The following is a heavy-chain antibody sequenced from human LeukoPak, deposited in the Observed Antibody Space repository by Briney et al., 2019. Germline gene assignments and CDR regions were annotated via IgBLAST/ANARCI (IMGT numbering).Heavy chain of an antibody. V-gene: IGHV4-59*01. J-gene: IGHJ4*02. Sequence: PSVTLSLTCTVSGGSISSYYWSWIRQPPGKGLEWIGYIYYSGSTNYNPSLKSRVTISVDTSKNQFSLKLSSVTAADTALYYCARSRGYFDYWGQGTLVTVSS. CDR3: ARSRGYFDY. D-gene: IGHD6-13*01. CDR2: IYYSGST. CDR1: GGSISSYY.